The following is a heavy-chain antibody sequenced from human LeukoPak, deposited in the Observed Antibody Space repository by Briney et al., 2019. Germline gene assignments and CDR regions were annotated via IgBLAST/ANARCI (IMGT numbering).Heavy chain of an antibody. CDR2: IYYSGGT. Sequence: SETLSLTCTVSGGSISSYYWSWIRQPPGKGLEWIGYIYYSGGTNYNPSLKSRVTISVDTSKNQFSLKLSSVTAADTAVYYCARHGDGYNRYYFDYWGQGTLVTVSS. J-gene: IGHJ4*02. V-gene: IGHV4-59*08. D-gene: IGHD5-24*01. CDR3: ARHGDGYNRYYFDY. CDR1: GGSISSYY.